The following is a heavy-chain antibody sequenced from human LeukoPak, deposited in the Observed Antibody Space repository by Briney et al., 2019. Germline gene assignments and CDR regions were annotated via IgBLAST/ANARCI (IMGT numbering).Heavy chain of an antibody. CDR3: ARDAEVVPAAIDYFDY. CDR2: IKQDGSEK. J-gene: IGHJ4*02. Sequence: PGGSLRLSCAASGFTFSSYWMSWVRQAPGKGLEWVANIKQDGSEKYYVDSVKGRFTISRDNAKNSLYLQMNSLRAEDTAVYYCARDAEVVPAAIDYFDYWGQGTLVTVYS. V-gene: IGHV3-7*01. CDR1: GFTFSSYW. D-gene: IGHD2-2*02.